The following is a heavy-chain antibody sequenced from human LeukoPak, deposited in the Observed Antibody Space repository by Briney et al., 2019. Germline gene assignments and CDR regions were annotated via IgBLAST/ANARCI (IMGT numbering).Heavy chain of an antibody. CDR3: ARAEYSSSWYSPYYFDY. V-gene: IGHV1-69*02. J-gene: IGHJ4*02. D-gene: IGHD6-13*01. CDR2: IIPILGIA. CDR1: GGTFSSYT. Sequence: GASVKVSCKASGGTFSSYTISWVRQAPGPGLEWMGRIIPILGIANYAQKFQGRVTITADKSTSTAYMELSSLRSEDTAVYYCARAEYSSSWYSPYYFDYWGQGTLVTVSS.